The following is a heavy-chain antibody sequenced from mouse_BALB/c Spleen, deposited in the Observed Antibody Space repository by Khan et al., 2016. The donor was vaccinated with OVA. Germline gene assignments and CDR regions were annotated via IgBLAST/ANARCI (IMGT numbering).Heavy chain of an antibody. CDR1: GYTFSTYW. V-gene: IGHV1-7*01. Sequence: QMQLEESGAELAKPGASVKMSCKASGYTFSTYWIHWVKQRPGQGLEWIGYINPSSGYTYSNQRFNDKATLTADKSSSTAYMQLSSLTSEDSAVYYCARDRIDYWGQGTTLTVSS. CDR3: ARDRIDY. CDR2: INPSSGYT. J-gene: IGHJ2*01.